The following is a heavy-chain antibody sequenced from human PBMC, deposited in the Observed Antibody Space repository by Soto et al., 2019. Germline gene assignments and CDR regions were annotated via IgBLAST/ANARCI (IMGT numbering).Heavy chain of an antibody. CDR1: GFSFSSSA. CDR3: AASGQWLVREIDF. CDR2: IVVATGNT. V-gene: IGHV1-58*02. Sequence: QLQLVQSGPEVKKPGTSVKVSCKASGFSFSSSAIQWVRQTRGQRLEWIGWIVVATGNTNYAQKFQERVTITRDMPKSTAYMELRSLRSEDTALYYCAASGQWLVREIDFWGQGALVTVSS. D-gene: IGHD6-19*01. J-gene: IGHJ4*02.